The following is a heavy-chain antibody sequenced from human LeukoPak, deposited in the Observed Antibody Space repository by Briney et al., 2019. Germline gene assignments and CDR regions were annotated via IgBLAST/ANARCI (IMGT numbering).Heavy chain of an antibody. Sequence: GGSLRLSCAASGFTFSTYGLHWVRQAPGKGLEWVAFIRYDGSNKYYADSVKDRFTISRDNSKNTLYLQMNSLRADDTAVYYCARDTLDHWGQGTLVTVSS. V-gene: IGHV3-30*02. CDR3: ARDTLDH. J-gene: IGHJ4*02. CDR2: IRYDGSNK. CDR1: GFTFSTYG.